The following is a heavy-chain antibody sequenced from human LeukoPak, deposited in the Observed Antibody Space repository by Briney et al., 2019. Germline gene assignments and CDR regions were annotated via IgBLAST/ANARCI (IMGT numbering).Heavy chain of an antibody. CDR1: GYTFTGYY. CDR3: ARSRTGSGFLFDY. CDR2: INPNSGGT. J-gene: IGHJ4*02. V-gene: IGHV1-2*02. Sequence: ASVKVSCKASGYTFTGYYMHWVRQAPGQGLEWMGWINPNSGGTNYAQKFRGRVTMTRDTSISTAYMELSRLRSDDTAVYYCARSRTGSGFLFDYWGQGTLVTVSS. D-gene: IGHD3-10*01.